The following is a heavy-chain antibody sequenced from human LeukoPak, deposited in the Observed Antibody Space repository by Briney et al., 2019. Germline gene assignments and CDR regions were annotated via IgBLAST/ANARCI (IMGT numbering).Heavy chain of an antibody. J-gene: IGHJ5*02. CDR3: ARGDYYDSSGYYYH. CDR1: DGSISSGDYY. V-gene: IGHV4-30-4*08. Sequence: PSETLSLTCTVSDGSISSGDYYWSWIRQPPGKGLEWIGFIYYSGSTSYNPSLKSRVTISLDTSKNYFSLKLTSVTAADTAMYYCARGDYYDSSGYYYHWGQGTLVTVSS. CDR2: IYYSGST. D-gene: IGHD3-22*01.